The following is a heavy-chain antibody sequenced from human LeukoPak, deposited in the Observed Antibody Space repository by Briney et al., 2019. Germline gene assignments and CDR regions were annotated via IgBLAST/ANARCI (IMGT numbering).Heavy chain of an antibody. CDR2: IWYDGSNK. D-gene: IGHD2-15*01. V-gene: IGHV3-33*01. CDR1: GFTFSSYG. CDR3: ARALYPYLLLGTPLE. J-gene: IGHJ4*02. Sequence: PGRSLRLSCAASGFTFSSYGMHWVRQAPGKGLEWVAVIWYDGSNKYYADSVKGRFTISRDNSKNTLYLQMNSLRAEDTAVYYCARALYPYLLLGTPLEWGQGTLVTVSS.